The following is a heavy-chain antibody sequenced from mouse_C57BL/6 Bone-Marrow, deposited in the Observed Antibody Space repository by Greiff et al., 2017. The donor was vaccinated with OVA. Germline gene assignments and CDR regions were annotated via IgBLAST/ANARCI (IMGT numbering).Heavy chain of an antibody. CDR2: ISDGGSYT. V-gene: IGHV5-4*01. Sequence: EVQLQQSGGGLVKPGGSLKLSCAASGFTFSSYAMSWVRQTPEKRLEWVATISDGGSYTYYPDNVKGRFTISRDNAKNNLYLQMSHLKSEDTAMYYCARGGMGYFDVWGTGTTVTVSS. CDR1: GFTFSSYA. J-gene: IGHJ1*03. CDR3: ARGGMGYFDV. D-gene: IGHD2-10*02.